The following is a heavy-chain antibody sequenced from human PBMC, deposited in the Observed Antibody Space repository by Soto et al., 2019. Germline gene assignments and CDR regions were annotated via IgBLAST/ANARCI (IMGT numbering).Heavy chain of an antibody. V-gene: IGHV1-8*01. D-gene: IGHD1-1*01. Sequence: QVQLVQSGAEVKKPGASVKVSCKASGYTFTSYDINWVRQATGQGLEWMGWMNPNSGNTGYAQKFQGRVTMTRNTSISTAYLELISLRYADTDVYYCASAPLASTSGLFRPWGQGTLVTVSS. CDR2: MNPNSGNT. CDR3: ASAPLASTSGLFRP. CDR1: GYTFTSYD. J-gene: IGHJ5*02.